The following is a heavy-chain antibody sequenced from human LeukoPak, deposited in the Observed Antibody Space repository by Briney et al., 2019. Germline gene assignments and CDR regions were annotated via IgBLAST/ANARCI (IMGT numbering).Heavy chain of an antibody. CDR3: ARGGRAYDILTGYFPYYFDY. CDR2: IFYTGST. V-gene: IGHV4-39*01. Sequence: SESLSLTCTVSGGSISSSNSYWGWIRQSPGKGLEWIGNIFYTGSTYYNPSLKSRVTISVDTSKNQFSLKLSSVTAADTAVYYCARGGRAYDILTGYFPYYFDYWGQGTLVTVSS. J-gene: IGHJ4*02. D-gene: IGHD3-9*01. CDR1: GGSISSSNSY.